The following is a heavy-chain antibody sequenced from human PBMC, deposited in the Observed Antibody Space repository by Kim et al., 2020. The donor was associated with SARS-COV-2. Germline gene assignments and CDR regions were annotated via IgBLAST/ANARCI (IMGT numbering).Heavy chain of an antibody. D-gene: IGHD3-22*01. Sequence: FTISRDNSKNTLYLQMNSLRAEDTAVYYCAKDRDSYYDSSGYYDPDAFDIWGQGTMVTVSS. J-gene: IGHJ3*02. V-gene: IGHV3-23*01. CDR3: AKDRDSYYDSSGYYDPDAFDI.